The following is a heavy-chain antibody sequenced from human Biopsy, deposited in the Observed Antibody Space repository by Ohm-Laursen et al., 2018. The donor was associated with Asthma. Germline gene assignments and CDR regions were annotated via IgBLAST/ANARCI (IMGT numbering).Heavy chain of an antibody. CDR3: ARHLSPGYHHYAMDV. Sequence: SLRLSCAAPGFTFSDSYMSWIRQAPGKGLEWISYIGSTRLYTNSADSVKGRSSISRDNAKNSLYLHMNSLRVEDTAVYYCARHLSPGYHHYAMDVWGQGTTVTVSS. CDR1: GFTFSDSY. D-gene: IGHD3-16*02. V-gene: IGHV3-11*06. CDR2: IGSTRLYT. J-gene: IGHJ6*02.